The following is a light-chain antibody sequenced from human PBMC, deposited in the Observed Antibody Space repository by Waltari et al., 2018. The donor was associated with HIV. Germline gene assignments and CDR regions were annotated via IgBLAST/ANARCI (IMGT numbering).Light chain of an antibody. V-gene: IGLV1-44*01. CDR3: AAWDDSLNVPV. CDR2: SNN. J-gene: IGLJ3*02. CDR1: SSNIGSNT. Sequence: QSVLTQPPSASGTPGQRVTISCSGSSSNIGSNTVNWYQQLPGTVPKRLINSNNHRACGVPDGCSGAKSGTSASLAISGLQSEDEADYYCAAWDDSLNVPVFGGGTKLTVL.